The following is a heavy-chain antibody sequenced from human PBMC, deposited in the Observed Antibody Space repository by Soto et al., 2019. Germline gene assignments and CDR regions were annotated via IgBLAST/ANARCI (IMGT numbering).Heavy chain of an antibody. V-gene: IGHV4-34*01. J-gene: IGHJ4*02. Sequence: QVQLQQWGAGLVKPSETLSLSCAVYGQSFSGHSWAWIRQPPGKGLEWIGEINESGSTYYNPSLQSRVTISPATSKNQFSLKLSSVSAADTAAYFCARGSGIVALPGELEDVNYDYWGQGTLVNVPS. CDR3: ARGSGIVALPGELEDVNYDY. CDR2: INESGST. D-gene: IGHD1-1*01. CDR1: GQSFSGHS.